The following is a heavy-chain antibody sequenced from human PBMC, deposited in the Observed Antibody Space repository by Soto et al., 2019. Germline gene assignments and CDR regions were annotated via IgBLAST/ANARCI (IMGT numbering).Heavy chain of an antibody. CDR3: ATGPTSGGN. V-gene: IGHV3-74*01. CDR1: GFTFSSYW. CDR2: INIDGSST. Sequence: GGSLRLSCAASGFTFSSYWMHWVRQAPGKGLVWVSHINIDGSSTSYADSVKGRFTISRDNAKNTLYLQMNSLRAEDTAVYYCATGPTSGGNWGQGTLVTVSS. J-gene: IGHJ4*02. D-gene: IGHD2-15*01.